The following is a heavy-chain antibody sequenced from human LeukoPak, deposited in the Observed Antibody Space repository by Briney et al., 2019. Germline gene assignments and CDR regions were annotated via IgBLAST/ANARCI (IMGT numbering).Heavy chain of an antibody. CDR2: MYYSGST. V-gene: IGHV4-39*01. Sequence: SETLSLTCTVSGGSISTSSYYWGWIRQPPGKGLEWIGSMYYSGSTYYNPSLKSRVTISVDTSKNQVSLKLSSVTAADTALYYCASNEWSGYYFDYWGQGTLVTVSS. CDR3: ASNEWSGYYFDY. J-gene: IGHJ4*02. CDR1: GGSISTSSYY. D-gene: IGHD3-3*01.